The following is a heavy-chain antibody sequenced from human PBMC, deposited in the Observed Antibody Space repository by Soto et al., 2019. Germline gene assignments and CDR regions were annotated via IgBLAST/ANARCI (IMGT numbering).Heavy chain of an antibody. CDR2: ISYDGSNK. V-gene: IGHV3-30*03. CDR1: GFTFSSYG. CDR3: QIWSGYMPIDY. D-gene: IGHD3-3*01. J-gene: IGHJ4*02. Sequence: GGSLRLSCAASGFTFSSYGMHWVRQAPGKGLEWVAVISYDGSNKYYADSVKGRFTISRDNSKNTLYLQMNSLRAEDTAVYYCQIWSGYMPIDYWGQGTLVTVS.